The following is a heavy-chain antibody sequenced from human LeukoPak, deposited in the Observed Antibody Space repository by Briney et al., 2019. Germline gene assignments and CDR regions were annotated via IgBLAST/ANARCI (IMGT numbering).Heavy chain of an antibody. CDR1: GFTFRTSG. J-gene: IGHJ4*02. CDR2: IQYHGRDK. CDR3: ASEVARGY. D-gene: IGHD2-21*01. V-gene: IGHV3-30*02. Sequence: GGSLRLSCAASGFTFRTSGMHWVCQAPGKGLEWVAFIQYHGRDKYYADSVKGRFTISRDNSKNTVYLQMNSLRAEDTAVYYCASEVARGYWGQGTLVTVSS.